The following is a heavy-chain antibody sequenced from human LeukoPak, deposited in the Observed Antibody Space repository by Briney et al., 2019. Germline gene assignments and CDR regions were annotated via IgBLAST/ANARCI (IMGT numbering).Heavy chain of an antibody. CDR3: ARFKYSSGWYNDY. CDR2: INPNSSGT. J-gene: IGHJ4*02. D-gene: IGHD6-19*01. CDR1: GYTFTGYY. V-gene: IGHV1-2*02. Sequence: ASVKVSCKASGYTFTGYYMHWVRQAPGQGLEWMGWINPNSSGTNYAQKFQGRVTMTRDTSISTAYMELSRLRSDDTAVYYCARFKYSSGWYNDYWGQGTLVTVSS.